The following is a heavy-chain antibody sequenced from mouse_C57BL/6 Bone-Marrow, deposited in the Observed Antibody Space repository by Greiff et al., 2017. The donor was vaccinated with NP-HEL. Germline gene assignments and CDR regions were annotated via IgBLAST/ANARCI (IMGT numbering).Heavy chain of an antibody. CDR1: GYTFTNYW. Sequence: LQESGAELVRPGTSVKMSCKASGYTFTNYWIGWAKQRPGHGLEWIGDIYPGGGYTNYNEKFKGKATLTADKSSSTAYMQFSSLTSEDSAIYYCARRGGYYGSSYFAYWGQGTLVTVSA. CDR2: IYPGGGYT. D-gene: IGHD1-1*01. V-gene: IGHV1-63*01. CDR3: ARRGGYYGSSYFAY. J-gene: IGHJ3*01.